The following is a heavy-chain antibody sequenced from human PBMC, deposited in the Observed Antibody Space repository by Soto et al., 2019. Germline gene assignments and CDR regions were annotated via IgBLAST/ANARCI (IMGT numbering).Heavy chain of an antibody. D-gene: IGHD3-10*01. V-gene: IGHV4-59*01. CDR1: GGSISSYY. CDR2: IYYSGST. J-gene: IGHJ5*02. Sequence: PSETLSLTCTVSGGSISSYYWSWIRQPPGKGLEWIGYIYYSGSTNYNPSLKSRVTISVDTSKNQFSLKLSSVTAADTAVYYCARTAPVSYYYGSGRPAWFDPWGQGTLVTVSS. CDR3: ARTAPVSYYYGSGRPAWFDP.